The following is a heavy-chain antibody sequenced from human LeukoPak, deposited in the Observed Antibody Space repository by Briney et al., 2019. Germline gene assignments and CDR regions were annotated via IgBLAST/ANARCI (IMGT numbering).Heavy chain of an antibody. CDR3: ARETDYPYYYGMDV. J-gene: IGHJ6*04. V-gene: IGHV6-1*01. CDR2: TYYRSKWYN. D-gene: IGHD3-16*01. CDR1: GDSVPSNSAA. Sequence: SQTLSLTCAISGDSVPSNSAAWNWIRQSPSRGLEWLGRTYYRSKWYNDYAVSVKSRMSINPDTSKNQFSLQLNSVTPEDTAVYYCARETDYPYYYGMDVWGKGTTVTVSS.